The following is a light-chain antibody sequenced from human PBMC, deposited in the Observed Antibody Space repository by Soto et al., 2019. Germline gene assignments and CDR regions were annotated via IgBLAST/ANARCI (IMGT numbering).Light chain of an antibody. J-gene: IGKJ4*01. CDR3: QQYGTSLFT. V-gene: IGKV3-20*01. CDR2: GAS. CDR1: QSAYSSY. Sequence: PGDRATLSCRSSQSAYSSYLSWYQQKPGQAPRLLIYGASNRATGIPDRFSGSGSGTDFTLTISGLEPEDFAVYYCQQYGTSLFTFGGGTKVHIK.